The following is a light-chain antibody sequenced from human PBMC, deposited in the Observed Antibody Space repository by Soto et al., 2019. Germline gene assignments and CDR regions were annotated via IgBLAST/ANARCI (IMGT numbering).Light chain of an antibody. CDR1: ETVRTN. J-gene: IGKJ4*01. CDR3: QQYGSAPFT. CDR2: AAS. V-gene: IGKV3-20*01. Sequence: IVMTQSPVTLSVSPGERVALSCRASETVRTNLAWFQQKPGQTPRLLIYAASNRAAGIPDRFSGSGSGTDFTLTISRLEPEDFAVYYCQQYGSAPFTFGGGTKVEIK.